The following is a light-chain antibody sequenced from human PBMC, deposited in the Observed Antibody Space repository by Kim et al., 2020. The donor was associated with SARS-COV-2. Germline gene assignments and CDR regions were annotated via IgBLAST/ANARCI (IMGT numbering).Light chain of an antibody. J-gene: IGLJ1*01. V-gene: IGLV2-14*03. CDR2: DVS. CDR3: SSYISSSTFYV. CDR1: NNDVGGYNH. Sequence: QSALTQPASVSGSPGQSITISCTGTNNDVGGYNHVSWYQHHPGKAPKLLIYDVSKRPSGVSNRFSGSKSGNTASLTISGLQTEDEADYYCSSYISSSTFYVFGSGTKVTVL.